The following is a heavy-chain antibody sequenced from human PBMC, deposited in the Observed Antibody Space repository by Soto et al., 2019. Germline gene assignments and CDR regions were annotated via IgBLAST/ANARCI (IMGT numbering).Heavy chain of an antibody. V-gene: IGHV3-30-3*01. Sequence: QVQLVESGGGVVQPGRSLRLSCAASGLTLSNYAMHWVRQAPGKGLEWVAVISYDGSNRYYADSVKGRFTISRDNSKSTLYLQMNSLRAEDTAVYYCARVTQAVAADYWGQGTLVTVSS. CDR3: ARVTQAVAADY. CDR2: ISYDGSNR. D-gene: IGHD6-19*01. J-gene: IGHJ4*02. CDR1: GLTLSNYA.